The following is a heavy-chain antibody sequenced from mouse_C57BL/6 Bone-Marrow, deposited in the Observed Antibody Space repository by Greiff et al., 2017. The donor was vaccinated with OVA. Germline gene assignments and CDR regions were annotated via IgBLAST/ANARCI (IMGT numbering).Heavy chain of an antibody. CDR3: TTGSSRMDY. Sequence: VQLKESGAELVRPGDSVKLSCTASGFNIKAYDMHWVKQRPEQGLEWIGRIDPEDGDTEYAPTFQGKGTMTADPSYNPPYLQLSSLAAKDTAVYYCTTGSSRMDYWGQGTSVTVSS. D-gene: IGHD1-1*01. CDR2: IDPEDGDT. V-gene: IGHV14-1*01. CDR1: GFNIKAYD. J-gene: IGHJ4*01.